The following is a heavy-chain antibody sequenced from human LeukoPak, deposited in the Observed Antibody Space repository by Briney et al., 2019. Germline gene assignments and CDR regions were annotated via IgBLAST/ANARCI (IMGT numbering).Heavy chain of an antibody. D-gene: IGHD5-12*01. CDR3: AREIVATIGGAFDI. J-gene: IGHJ3*02. Sequence: ASVKVSCKASGYTFSDYYLHWVRQAPGHGLEWMGWINPHSGGTHYAQKFQGRVTMTRDTSINTAYMELSSLRSDDTAVYFCAREIVATIGGAFDIWGQGTMVTVSS. V-gene: IGHV1-2*02. CDR2: INPHSGGT. CDR1: GYTFSDYY.